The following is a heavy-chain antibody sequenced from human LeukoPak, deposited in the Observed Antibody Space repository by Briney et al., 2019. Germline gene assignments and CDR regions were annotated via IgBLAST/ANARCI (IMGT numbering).Heavy chain of an antibody. CDR1: GYTFTSYG. CDR2: VNPTSGGT. D-gene: IGHD3-22*01. Sequence: ASVKVSCKASGYTFTSYGISWVRQAPGQGLEGMGWVNPTSGGTNYAQKFQGRVTMTRDTSISTAYMELSRLRSDDTAVYYCAGVYYYYDSSGILTLYFDYWGQGTLVTVSS. V-gene: IGHV1-2*02. J-gene: IGHJ4*02. CDR3: AGVYYYYDSSGILTLYFDY.